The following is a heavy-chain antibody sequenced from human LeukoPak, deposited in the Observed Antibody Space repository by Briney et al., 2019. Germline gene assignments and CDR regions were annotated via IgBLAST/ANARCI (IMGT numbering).Heavy chain of an antibody. CDR2: ISSSGST. J-gene: IGHJ5*02. D-gene: IGHD3-10*01. Sequence: NPSETLSLTCTVSGYSISSTYYWGWIRPPPGKGLEWIGSISSSGSTYYNPSHKSRVTISVDMSKNQFSLKLTSVTAADTAVYFCARPVTVIRGVGWFDPWGQGTLVTVSS. CDR3: ARPVTVIRGVGWFDP. V-gene: IGHV4-38-2*02. CDR1: GYSISSTYY.